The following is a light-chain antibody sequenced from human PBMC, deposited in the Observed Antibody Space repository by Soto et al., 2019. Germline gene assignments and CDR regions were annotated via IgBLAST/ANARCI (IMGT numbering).Light chain of an antibody. Sequence: EIVLTQSPGTLSLTPGERATLSCRASQSVSSSYLAWYQQKPGQAPRLLIYGASSRATGIPDRFSGSVSGTDFTITISRLEPEDFAVYYCQNYGSSPPGGTFGQGTKVQI. J-gene: IGKJ1*01. CDR1: QSVSSSY. CDR2: GAS. V-gene: IGKV3-20*01. CDR3: QNYGSSPPGGT.